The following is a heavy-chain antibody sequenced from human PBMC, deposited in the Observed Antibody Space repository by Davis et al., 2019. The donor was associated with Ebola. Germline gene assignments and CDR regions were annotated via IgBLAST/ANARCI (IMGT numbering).Heavy chain of an antibody. CDR3: ATTPQYSSGQNKPFDY. D-gene: IGHD6-19*01. V-gene: IGHV3-21*01. Sequence: PGGSLRLSCAASGFTYSTYGMYWVRQAPGKGLAWVSYMSCDHLYTNYADSVRGRFTISRDNAKNSLYLQMNSLRAEDTAVYYCATTPQYSSGQNKPFDYWGQGTLVTVSS. J-gene: IGHJ4*02. CDR2: MSCDHLYT. CDR1: GFTYSTYG.